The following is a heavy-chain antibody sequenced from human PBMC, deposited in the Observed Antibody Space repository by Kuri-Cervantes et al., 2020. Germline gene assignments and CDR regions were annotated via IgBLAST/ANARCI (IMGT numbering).Heavy chain of an antibody. Sequence: GESLKISCATSGFTFSSYAMSWVRQAPGKGLEWVSAISGSGGSTYYADSVKGRFTISRDNSKNTLYLQMNSLRAEDTAVYYCARERHTGYGSRDFSFYGMDVWGQGTTVTVSS. V-gene: IGHV3-23*01. CDR3: ARERHTGYGSRDFSFYGMDV. J-gene: IGHJ6*02. D-gene: IGHD3-10*01. CDR2: ISGSGGST. CDR1: GFTFSSYA.